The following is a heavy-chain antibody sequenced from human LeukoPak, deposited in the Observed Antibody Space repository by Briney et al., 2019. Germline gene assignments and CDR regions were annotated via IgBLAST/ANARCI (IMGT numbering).Heavy chain of an antibody. CDR1: GYTFTSYG. D-gene: IGHD6-19*01. J-gene: IGHJ5*02. CDR3: ARDDSTGWYESWFDP. Sequence: ASVKVSCKASGYTFTSYGISWVRQAPGQGLEWMGWINPKSGDTNYGQKFRGRVTMTRDTSISTAYMELSRLRSDDTAVYYCARDDSTGWYESWFDPWGQGTLVTVSS. V-gene: IGHV1-2*02. CDR2: INPKSGDT.